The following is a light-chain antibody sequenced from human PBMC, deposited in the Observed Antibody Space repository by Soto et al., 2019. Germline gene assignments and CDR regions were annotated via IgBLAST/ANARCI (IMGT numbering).Light chain of an antibody. Sequence: EIVMTQSPPTLSVSPGERATLSCRASQSVSSNLAWYQQKPGQAPRLLFYGASTRATGIPARFSGSGSGTEFTLTISSLQSEDFAVYYCQQYNNWPGYTFGQGTKLEIK. V-gene: IGKV3-15*01. CDR1: QSVSSN. CDR2: GAS. CDR3: QQYNNWPGYT. J-gene: IGKJ2*01.